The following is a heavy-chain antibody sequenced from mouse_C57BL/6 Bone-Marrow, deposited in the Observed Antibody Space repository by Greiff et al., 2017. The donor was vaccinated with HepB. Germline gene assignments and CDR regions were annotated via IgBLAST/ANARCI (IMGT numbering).Heavy chain of an antibody. D-gene: IGHD1-1*01. J-gene: IGHJ1*03. CDR3: APLYYYGSRDWYFDV. CDR2: IHPNSGST. Sequence: VQLQQPGAELVKPGASVKLSCKASGYTFTSYWMHWVKQRPGQGLEWIGMIHPNSGSTNYNEKFKSKATLTVDKSSSTAYMQLSSLTSEDSAVYYCAPLYYYGSRDWYFDVWGTGTTVTVSS. CDR1: GYTFTSYW. V-gene: IGHV1-64*01.